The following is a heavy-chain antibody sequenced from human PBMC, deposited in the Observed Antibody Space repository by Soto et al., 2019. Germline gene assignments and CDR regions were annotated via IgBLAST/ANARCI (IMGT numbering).Heavy chain of an antibody. J-gene: IGHJ4*02. V-gene: IGHV4-59*08. Sequence: QVQLQESGPGLVKPSETLSLTCTVSGGSISSYYWSWIRQPPGKGLEWIGYIYYSGSTNYNPSLKRRGTTSVNTTKNQFSLKLSSVTAADTAVDYFARRYGCTLDYWGQGTLVTVSS. CDR3: ARRYGCTLDY. CDR1: GGSISSYY. CDR2: IYYSGST. D-gene: IGHD4-17*01.